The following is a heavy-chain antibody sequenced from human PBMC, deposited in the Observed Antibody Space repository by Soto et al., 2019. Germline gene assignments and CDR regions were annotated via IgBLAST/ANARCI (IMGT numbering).Heavy chain of an antibody. CDR1: GGSISSGDYY. V-gene: IGHV4-30-4*01. Sequence: QVQLQESGPGLVKPSQTLSLTCTVSGGSISSGDYYWSWIRQPPGKGLEWIGYIYYSGSTYYNPSLKRRVAISVDTSKNQFSLKLSSVTAADTAVYYCARGQASDTAMITLDYWGQGTLVTVSS. D-gene: IGHD5-18*01. J-gene: IGHJ4*02. CDR2: IYYSGST. CDR3: ARGQASDTAMITLDY.